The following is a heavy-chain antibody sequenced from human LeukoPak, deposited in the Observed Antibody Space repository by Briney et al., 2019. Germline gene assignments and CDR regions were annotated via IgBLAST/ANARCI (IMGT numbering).Heavy chain of an antibody. J-gene: IGHJ4*02. CDR2: IIPIFGTA. V-gene: IGHV1-69*06. Sequence: SVKVSCKASGRTFSSYAISCVRQAPGQGLEWRGGIIPIFGTANYAQKFQGSVRITADKSTSTAYMELSSLRSEDTAVYYCALAKYCSSTSCYPLGVYWGQGTLVTVYS. D-gene: IGHD2-2*01. CDR3: ALAKYCSSTSCYPLGVY. CDR1: GRTFSSYA.